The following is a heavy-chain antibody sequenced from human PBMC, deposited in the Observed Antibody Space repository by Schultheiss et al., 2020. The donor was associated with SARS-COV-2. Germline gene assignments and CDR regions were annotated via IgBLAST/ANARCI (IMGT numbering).Heavy chain of an antibody. CDR2: INHSGST. Sequence: SETLSLTCAVYGGSFSGYYWSWVRQPPEINHSGSTNHNPSLKSRVNISVDTSKNQFSLKLSSVTAADTAVYYCARHNNRAEYSSSSGFDPWGQGTLVTVSS. D-gene: IGHD6-6*01. CDR3: ARHNNRAEYSSSSGFDP. CDR1: GGSFSGYY. J-gene: IGHJ5*02. V-gene: IGHV4-34*01.